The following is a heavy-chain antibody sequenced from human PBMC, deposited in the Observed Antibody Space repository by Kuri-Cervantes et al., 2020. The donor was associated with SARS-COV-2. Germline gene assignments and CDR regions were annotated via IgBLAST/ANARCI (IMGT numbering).Heavy chain of an antibody. D-gene: IGHD4-17*01. CDR1: GFTFSSYA. CDR3: AKLGSRRHYED. V-gene: IGHV3-23*01. J-gene: IGHJ4*02. CDR2: ISGSGGST. Sequence: GGSLRLSCAASGFTFSSYAMSWVRQAPGKGLGWVSAISGSGGSTYYADSMKGRFTISRDNSKNTLYLQMNSLRAEDTAVCYCAKLGSRRHYEDWGQGTLVTVSS.